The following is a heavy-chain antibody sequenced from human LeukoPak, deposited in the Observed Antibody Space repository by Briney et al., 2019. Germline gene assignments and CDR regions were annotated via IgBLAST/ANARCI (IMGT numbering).Heavy chain of an antibody. V-gene: IGHV4-59*01. CDR3: ARKRGRFLEWSLDY. J-gene: IGHJ4*02. CDR1: GGSISSYY. CDR2: IYYSGST. D-gene: IGHD3-3*01. Sequence: SETLSLTCTVSGGSISSYYWSWIRQPPGKGLEWIGYIYYSGSTNYNPSLKSRVTISVDTSKNQFSLKLSSVTAADTAVYYCARKRGRFLEWSLDYWSQGTLVTVSS.